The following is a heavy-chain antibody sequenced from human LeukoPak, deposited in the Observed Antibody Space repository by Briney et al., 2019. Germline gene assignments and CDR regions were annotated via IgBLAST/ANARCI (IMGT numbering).Heavy chain of an antibody. D-gene: IGHD3-9*01. CDR3: AKGYYFDILSGYSSLDS. Sequence: GGSLRLSCAASGFTLDDYAMHWVRQAPGKGLEWVSGISWNSGSIGYADSVKGRFTISRDDSKNTLYLQMNSLRAEDTATYYCAKGYYFDILSGYSSLDSWGQGTLVTVSS. V-gene: IGHV3-9*01. J-gene: IGHJ4*02. CDR2: ISWNSGSI. CDR1: GFTLDDYA.